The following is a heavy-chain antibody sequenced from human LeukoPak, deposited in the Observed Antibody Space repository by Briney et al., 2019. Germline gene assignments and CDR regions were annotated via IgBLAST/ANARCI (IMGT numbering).Heavy chain of an antibody. CDR2: ISAYNGNT. CDR1: GYTLTSYG. D-gene: IGHD2-15*01. V-gene: IGHV1-18*01. J-gene: IGHJ5*02. CDR3: ARDREYCSGGSCYSWFDP. Sequence: AASVKVSCKASGYTLTSYGISWVRQAPGQGLEWMGWISAYNGNTNYAQKLQGRVTMTTDTSTSTAYMELRSLRSDDTAVYYCARDREYCSGGSCYSWFDPWGQGTLVTVSS.